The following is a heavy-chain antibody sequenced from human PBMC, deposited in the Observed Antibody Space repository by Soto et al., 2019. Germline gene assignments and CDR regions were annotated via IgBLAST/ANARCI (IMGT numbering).Heavy chain of an antibody. CDR3: ASRGSGSYYDY. CDR1: GFTFSSYA. Sequence: EVQLLESGGGLVQPGGSLRLSCAASGFTFSSYAMRWVRQAPVKGLEWVSAISGSGDSTYYADSVKGRFTISRDNSKNTLYLRMNSLIAEDMAVYYCASRGSGSYYDYWGQGTLVTVSS. D-gene: IGHD1-26*01. J-gene: IGHJ4*02. CDR2: ISGSGDST. V-gene: IGHV3-23*01.